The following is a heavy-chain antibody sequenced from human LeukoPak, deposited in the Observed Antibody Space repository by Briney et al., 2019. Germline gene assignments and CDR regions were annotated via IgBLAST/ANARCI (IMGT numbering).Heavy chain of an antibody. CDR2: IKQDGSEK. V-gene: IGHV3-7*05. CDR3: ARDGMGVIKAFDI. J-gene: IGHJ3*02. CDR1: GFTFSSYW. D-gene: IGHD3-16*02. Sequence: GGSLRLSCAASGFTFSSYWMSWVRQVPGKGLEWVANIKQDGSEKYYVDSVEGRFTISRDNAKNSLYLQMNSLRAEETAVYYCARDGMGVIKAFDIWGQGTMVTVSS.